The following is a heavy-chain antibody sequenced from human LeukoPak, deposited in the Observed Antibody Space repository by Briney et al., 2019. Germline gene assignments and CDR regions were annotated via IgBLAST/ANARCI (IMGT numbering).Heavy chain of an antibody. CDR1: GFTVGTNY. V-gene: IGHV3-23*01. CDR2: ISGSGGIT. J-gene: IGHJ4*02. CDR3: AKGRTVTRTDD. D-gene: IGHD4-17*01. Sequence: GGSLRLSCAASGFTVGTNYMSWVRQAPGKGLEWVSGISGSGGITYYADSVKGRFTISRDNSKNTLHLQMNSLRAEDTAVYYCAKGRTVTRTDDWGQGTLVTVSS.